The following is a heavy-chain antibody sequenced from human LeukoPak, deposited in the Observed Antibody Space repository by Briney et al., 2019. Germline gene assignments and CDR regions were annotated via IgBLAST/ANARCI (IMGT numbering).Heavy chain of an antibody. CDR3: AREGTVAGSYFDY. D-gene: IGHD6-19*01. J-gene: IGHJ4*02. V-gene: IGHV4-34*01. Sequence: SETLSLTRAVYGGSFSGYYWSWIRQPPGKGLEWIGEINRSGSTNYNPSLKSRVTISVDTSKNQFSLKLSSVTAADTAVYYCAREGTVAGSYFDYWGQGTLVTVSS. CDR2: INRSGST. CDR1: GGSFSGYY.